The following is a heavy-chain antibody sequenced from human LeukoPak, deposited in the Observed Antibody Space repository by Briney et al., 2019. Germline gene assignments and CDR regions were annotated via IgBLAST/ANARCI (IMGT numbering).Heavy chain of an antibody. CDR2: INSDGSST. CDR1: GFTFSSYW. V-gene: IGHV3-74*01. CDR3: AIHHDYGGYDY. D-gene: IGHD4-17*01. J-gene: IGHJ4*02. Sequence: GGSLRLSCAASGFTFSSYWMHWVRQAPGKGLVWVSRINSDGSSTSYADSVKGRFTISRDNAKNTLYLQMNSLRAEDTAVYYCAIHHDYGGYDYWGQGTLVTVSS.